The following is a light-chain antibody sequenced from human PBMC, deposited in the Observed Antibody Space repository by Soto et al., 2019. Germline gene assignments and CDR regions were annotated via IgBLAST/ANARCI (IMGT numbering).Light chain of an antibody. CDR2: GNT. V-gene: IGLV1-40*01. CDR1: SSNIGAGHD. CDR3: LSFDSSLNGWV. J-gene: IGLJ3*02. Sequence: QSVLTQPPSVSGAPGQRVTISCTGSSSNIGAGHDVHWYQQVPGTAPKLLVSGNTNRPSGVPDRFSGSNSGTSASLAITGLQAEDEADYYCLSFDSSLNGWVFGGGTKLTVL.